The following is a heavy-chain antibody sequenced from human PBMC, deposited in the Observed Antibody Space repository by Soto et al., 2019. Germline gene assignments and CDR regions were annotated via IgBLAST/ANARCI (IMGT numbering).Heavy chain of an antibody. CDR3: ARQRTTVVTQAYFDH. Sequence: SETLSLTCIVSGESISSSSHYWGWIRQPPGKGLEWIGSIYYSGRTYYNPSFKSRVTISIDTSKNQFSLKLSSVTATDTAVYYCARQRTTVVTQAYFDHWGQGALVTVSS. V-gene: IGHV4-39*01. CDR2: IYYSGRT. J-gene: IGHJ4*02. CDR1: GESISSSSHY. D-gene: IGHD2-21*02.